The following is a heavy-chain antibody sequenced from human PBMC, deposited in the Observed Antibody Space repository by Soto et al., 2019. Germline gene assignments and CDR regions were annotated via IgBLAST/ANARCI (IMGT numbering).Heavy chain of an antibody. CDR1: GFTFSSYA. CDR3: ATGVYRGSRWPRAYYYGMDV. J-gene: IGHJ6*02. V-gene: IGHV3-23*01. CDR2: ISGSGGST. Sequence: GGSLRLSCAASGFTFSSYAMSWVRQAPGKGLEWVSAISGSGGSTYYADSVKGRFTISRDNSKNTLYLQRNSLRTEDTAVYYCATGVYRGSRWPRAYYYGMDVWRQGTPDTVSS. D-gene: IGHD6-13*01.